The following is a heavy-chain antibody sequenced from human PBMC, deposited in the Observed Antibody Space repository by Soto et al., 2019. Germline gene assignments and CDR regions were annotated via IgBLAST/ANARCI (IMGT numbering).Heavy chain of an antibody. CDR1: GGSFSGYY. V-gene: IGHV4-34*01. D-gene: IGHD6-6*01. CDR2: INHSGST. J-gene: IGHJ4*02. CDR3: ARRDSSFYYFDY. Sequence: QVQLQQWGAGLLKPSETLSLTCAVYGGSFSGYYWSWIRQHPGKGLEWIGEINHSGSTNYNPSLKSRVTISVDTSKNQFSLKLSSVTAADTAVYYCARRDSSFYYFDYWGQGTLVTVSS.